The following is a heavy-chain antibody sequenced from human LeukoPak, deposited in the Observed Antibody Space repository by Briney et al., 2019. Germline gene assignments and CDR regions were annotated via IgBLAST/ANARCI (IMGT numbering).Heavy chain of an antibody. V-gene: IGHV1-2*02. D-gene: IGHD7-27*01. CDR2: INPNSGGT. CDR1: GYTFTGYY. CDR3: ARDWGSIKVIADY. Sequence: ASVKVSCKASGYTFTGYYMHWVRQAPGQGLEWMGWINPNSGGTNYAQKLQGRVTMTTDTSTSTAYMELRSLRSDDTALYFCARDWGSIKVIADYWGQGTLVTVSS. J-gene: IGHJ4*02.